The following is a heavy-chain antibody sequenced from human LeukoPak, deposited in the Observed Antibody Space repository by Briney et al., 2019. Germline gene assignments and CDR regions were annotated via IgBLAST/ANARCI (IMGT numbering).Heavy chain of an antibody. CDR2: ISGSGGST. D-gene: IGHD2-21*01. V-gene: IGHV3-23*01. J-gene: IGHJ4*02. CDR3: VKDFCNGGYCPLPFFDS. Sequence: GGSLRLSCAASGFDFSSYGMSWVRQSPGKGLEWVSAISGSGGSTYYADSMKGRFTISRDDSKNTVFLQMNSLRADDTGTYYCVKDFCNGGYCPLPFFDSWGQGTLVTVSS. CDR1: GFDFSSYG.